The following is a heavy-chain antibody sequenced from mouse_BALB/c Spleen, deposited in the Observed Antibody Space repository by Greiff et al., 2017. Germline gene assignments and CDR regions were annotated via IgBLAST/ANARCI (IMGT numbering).Heavy chain of an antibody. CDR2: IDPANGNT. V-gene: IGHV14-3*02. CDR1: GFNIKDTY. Sequence: VQLQQSGAELVKPGASVKLSCTASGFNIKDTYMHWVKQRPEQGLEWIGRIDPANGNTKYDPKFQGKATITADTSSNTAYLQLSSLTSEDTAVYYCARDTTVVEGDWFAYWGQGTLVTVSA. J-gene: IGHJ3*01. D-gene: IGHD1-1*01. CDR3: ARDTTVVEGDWFAY.